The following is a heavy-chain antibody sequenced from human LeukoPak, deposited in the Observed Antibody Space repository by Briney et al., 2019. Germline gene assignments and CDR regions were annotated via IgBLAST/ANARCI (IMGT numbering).Heavy chain of an antibody. Sequence: SETLSLTCAVYGGSFSDYYWSWIRQPPGKGLEWIGEINHSGSTNYNPSLKSRVTISVDTSKNQFSLKLSSVTAADTAVYYCARGSSDYYYYMDVWGKGTTVTVSS. CDR3: ARGSSDYYYYMDV. CDR2: INHSGST. J-gene: IGHJ6*03. CDR1: GGSFSDYY. V-gene: IGHV4-34*01. D-gene: IGHD6-6*01.